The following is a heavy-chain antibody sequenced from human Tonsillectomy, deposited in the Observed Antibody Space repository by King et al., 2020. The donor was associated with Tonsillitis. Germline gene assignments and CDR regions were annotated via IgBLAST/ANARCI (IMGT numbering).Heavy chain of an antibody. V-gene: IGHV3-21*01. CDR3: ARSRHDYSNSPDAFDL. J-gene: IGHJ3*01. CDR2: ISDTTSYI. Sequence: VQLVESGGGLVKPGGSLRLSCAASGFTFSRYTMNWVRQAPGKGLEWISSISDTTSYIYYADSVKGRFTISRDNAKNSLSLQMNSLRAGDTAIYYCARSRHDYSNSPDAFDLWGQGTLVTVSS. D-gene: IGHD4-11*01. CDR1: GFTFSRYT.